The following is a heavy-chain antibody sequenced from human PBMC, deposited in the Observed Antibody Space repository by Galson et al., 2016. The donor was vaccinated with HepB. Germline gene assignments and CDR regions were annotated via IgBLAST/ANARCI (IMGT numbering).Heavy chain of an antibody. CDR3: TRGEYSSSY. J-gene: IGHJ4*02. D-gene: IGHD6-6*01. CDR2: IRSKANSYAT. Sequence: LEWVGRIRSKANSYATTYAASVKGRFTISRDDSKNTAYLQMNSLKTEDTAVYYCTRGEYSSSYWGQGTLVTVSS. V-gene: IGHV3-73*01.